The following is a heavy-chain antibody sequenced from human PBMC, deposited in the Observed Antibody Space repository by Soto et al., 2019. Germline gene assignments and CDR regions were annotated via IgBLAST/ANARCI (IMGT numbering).Heavy chain of an antibody. CDR3: AREMDTTLCRDYFDY. CDR2: IETSGST. Sequence: QVQLQESGPGLVKASETLSLTCTVSGGSISGYYWSWIRQPAGKRLEWIGRIETSGSTNYSPYLTSRVAISVDTSNNRSSLKLSSVTAADTAVYFCAREMDTTLCRDYFDYWGQGALVAVS. J-gene: IGHJ4*02. D-gene: IGHD5-18*01. V-gene: IGHV4-4*07. CDR1: GGSISGYY.